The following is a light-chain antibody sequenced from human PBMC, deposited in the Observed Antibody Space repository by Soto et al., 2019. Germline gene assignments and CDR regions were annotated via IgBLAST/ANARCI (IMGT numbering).Light chain of an antibody. J-gene: IGKJ1*01. CDR2: GTS. CDR1: QSVDGSY. V-gene: IGKV3-20*01. Sequence: EIVLPKSPATLSLSPGERYTLSCGASQSVDGSYLAWFQQKPGQAPRLLIYGTSTRASGIPARFSGSGSGTDFTLTISRLEPEEFAVFYCQQFDSPTWTFGKGNKVDIK. CDR3: QQFDSPTWT.